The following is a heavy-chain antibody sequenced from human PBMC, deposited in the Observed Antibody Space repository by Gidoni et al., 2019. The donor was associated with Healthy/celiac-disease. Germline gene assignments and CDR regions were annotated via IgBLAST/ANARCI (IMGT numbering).Heavy chain of an antibody. CDR3: ARELDDSSDHPYLGPFDP. CDR1: GGSISSYY. V-gene: IGHV4-59*01. J-gene: IGHJ5*02. CDR2: IYYSGST. D-gene: IGHD3-22*01. Sequence: QVQLQESGPGLVKPSETLSLTCTVSGGSISSYYWSWIRQPPGKGLEWIGYIYYSGSTNYNPSLKSRVTISVDTSKNQFSLKLSSVTAADTAVYYCARELDDSSDHPYLGPFDPWGQGTLVTVSS.